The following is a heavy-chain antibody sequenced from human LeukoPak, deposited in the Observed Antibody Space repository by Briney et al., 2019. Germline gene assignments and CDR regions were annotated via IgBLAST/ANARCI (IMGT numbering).Heavy chain of an antibody. J-gene: IGHJ4*02. CDR1: GLTFSASW. V-gene: IGHV3-7*01. D-gene: IGHD3-10*01. CDR2: MKEDGGVE. CDR3: ARDGTGGYFDH. Sequence: GGSLRLSCITSGLTFSASWLSWVRQAPGKGLEWVANMKEDGGVEDYMDSVRGRFTISRDNAKNSLYLQMDSMRAEDTAVYYCARDGTGGYFDHWGQGTLVTVSS.